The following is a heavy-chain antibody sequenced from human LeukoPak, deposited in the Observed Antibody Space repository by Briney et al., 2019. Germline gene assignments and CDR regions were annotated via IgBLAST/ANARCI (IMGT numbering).Heavy chain of an antibody. CDR3: ASLAGGSGWYGYYYYMDV. J-gene: IGHJ6*03. CDR2: IYYSGST. Sequence: SETLSLTCTVSGGSISSSSYYWGWIRQPPGKGLEWIGSIYYSGSTYYNPSLKSRVTISVDTSKNQFSLKLSSVTAADTAVYYCASLAGGSGWYGYYYYMDVWGKGTTVTISS. V-gene: IGHV4-39*01. D-gene: IGHD6-19*01. CDR1: GGSISSSSYY.